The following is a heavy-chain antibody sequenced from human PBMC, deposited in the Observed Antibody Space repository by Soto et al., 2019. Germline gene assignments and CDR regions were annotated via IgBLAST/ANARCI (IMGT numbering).Heavy chain of an antibody. CDR2: ISGSGGST. D-gene: IGHD2-2*01. CDR1: GFTFSSYA. V-gene: IGHV3-23*01. Sequence: LRLCCAASGFTFSSYAMSWVRQAPGKGLEWVSAISGSGGSTYYADSVKGRFTISRDNSKNTLYLQMNSLRAEDTAVYYCAKGIIRYCSSTSCYSDYYGMDVWGQGTTVTVSS. CDR3: AKGIIRYCSSTSCYSDYYGMDV. J-gene: IGHJ6*02.